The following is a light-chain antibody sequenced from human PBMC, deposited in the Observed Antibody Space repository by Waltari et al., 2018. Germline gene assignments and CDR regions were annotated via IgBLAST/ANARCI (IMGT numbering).Light chain of an antibody. Sequence: QSALTQPASVSGSPGPSTTLSCPGTSSDVGGYNFVSWYQHHTGKAPKLTIYEVTNRPLGVSDRFSGAKSENTASLAISGLQAEDEADYYCFSYAGSSTFKFGGGTMLTVL. V-gene: IGLV2-23*02. CDR1: SSDVGGYNF. CDR2: EVT. J-gene: IGLJ2*01. CDR3: FSYAGSSTFK.